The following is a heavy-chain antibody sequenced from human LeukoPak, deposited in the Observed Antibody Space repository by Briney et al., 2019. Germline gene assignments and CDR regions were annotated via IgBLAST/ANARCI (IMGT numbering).Heavy chain of an antibody. CDR2: IRYDGSNK. CDR1: GFTFSSYS. J-gene: IGHJ3*02. V-gene: IGHV3-30*02. CDR3: AKLGVVVTAIDAFDI. Sequence: PGGSLRLSCAASGFTFSSYSMNWVRQAPGKGLEWVAFIRYDGSNKYYAESVKGRFTISRDNSKNTLYLQMNSLRAEDTAMYYCAKLGVVVTAIDAFDIWGQGTMVTVSS. D-gene: IGHD2-21*02.